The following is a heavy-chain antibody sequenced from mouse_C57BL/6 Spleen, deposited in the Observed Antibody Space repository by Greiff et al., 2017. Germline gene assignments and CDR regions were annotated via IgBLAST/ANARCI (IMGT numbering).Heavy chain of an antibody. Sequence: EVKLVESGEGLVKPGGSLKLSCAASGFTFSSYAMSWVRQTPEKRLEWVAYISRGGDYIYYADTVKGRFTISRDNARNTLYLQMSSLKSEDTAMYYCTRESLRSHWYCGVWGTGTTVTVSS. CDR3: TRESLRSHWYCGV. V-gene: IGHV5-9-1*02. CDR2: ISRGGDYI. J-gene: IGHJ1*03. CDR1: GFTFSSYA.